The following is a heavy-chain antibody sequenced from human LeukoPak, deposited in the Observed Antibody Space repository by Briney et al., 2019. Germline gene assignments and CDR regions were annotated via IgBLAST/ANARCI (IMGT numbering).Heavy chain of an antibody. J-gene: IGHJ6*03. CDR2: IYYSGST. D-gene: IGHD3-10*01. Sequence: SETLSLTCTVAGGSISSSSYYWGWIRQPPGKGLEWIGSIYYSGSTYYNPSLKSRVTISVDTSKNQFSLKLSSVTAADTAVYYCARELPETMVRGVIIYYYYYMDVWGKGTTVTISS. CDR1: GGSISSSSYY. V-gene: IGHV4-39*07. CDR3: ARELPETMVRGVIIYYYYYMDV.